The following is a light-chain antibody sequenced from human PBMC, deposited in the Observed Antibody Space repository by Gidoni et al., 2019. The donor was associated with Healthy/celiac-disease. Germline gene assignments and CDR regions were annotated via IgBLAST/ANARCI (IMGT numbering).Light chain of an antibody. V-gene: IGLV2-23*01. CDR3: CSYAVSSTWV. Sequence: QPALPRPAPEPGSPGQSITIACTGTRSDVGSYNLVSWYQQPPGKAPKLMIYECSKRPSGVSNRFSGSKSGNSASLTISVLQAEDGAYYYCCSYAVSSTWVFGGWTYLTVL. CDR1: RSDVGSYNL. J-gene: IGLJ3*02. CDR2: ECS.